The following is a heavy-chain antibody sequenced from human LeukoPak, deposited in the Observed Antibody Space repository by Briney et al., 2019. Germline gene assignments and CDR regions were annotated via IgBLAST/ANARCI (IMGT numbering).Heavy chain of an antibody. D-gene: IGHD3-10*01. Sequence: SETLSLTCTVSGGSISSGSYYWSWIRQPAGKGLEWIGRIYTSGSTNYNPSLKSRVTISVDTSKNQFSLKLSSVTAADTAVYYCARDQTYYYGSGSIWGQGTLVTVSS. J-gene: IGHJ4*02. V-gene: IGHV4-61*02. CDR2: IYTSGST. CDR3: ARDQTYYYGSGSI. CDR1: GGSISSGSYY.